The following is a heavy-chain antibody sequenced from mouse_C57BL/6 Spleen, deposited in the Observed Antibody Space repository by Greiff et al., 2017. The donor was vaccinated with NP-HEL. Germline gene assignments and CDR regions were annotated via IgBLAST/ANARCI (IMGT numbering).Heavy chain of an antibody. Sequence: VQLQQSGAELVKPGASVKMSCKASGYTFTSYWITWVKQRPGQGLEWIGDIYPGSGSTNYNEKFKSKATLTVDTSSSTAYMQLSSLTSEDSAVYYGAREGELLRPYYFDYWGQGTTLTVSS. CDR3: AREGELLRPYYFDY. V-gene: IGHV1-55*01. CDR2: IYPGSGST. CDR1: GYTFTSYW. J-gene: IGHJ2*01. D-gene: IGHD1-2*01.